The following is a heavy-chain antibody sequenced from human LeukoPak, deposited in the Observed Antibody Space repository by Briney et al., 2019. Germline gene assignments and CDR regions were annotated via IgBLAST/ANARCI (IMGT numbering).Heavy chain of an antibody. CDR3: ARRPNAVTFDY. J-gene: IGHJ4*02. V-gene: IGHV3-30-3*01. Sequence: PGGSLRLSCAASGFTFSSYAMHWVRQAPGKGLEWVAVISYDGSNKYYADSVKGRFTISRDNSKNTLYLQMNSLRAEDTAVYYCARRPNAVTFDYWGQGTLVTVSS. D-gene: IGHD4-11*01. CDR1: GFTFSSYA. CDR2: ISYDGSNK.